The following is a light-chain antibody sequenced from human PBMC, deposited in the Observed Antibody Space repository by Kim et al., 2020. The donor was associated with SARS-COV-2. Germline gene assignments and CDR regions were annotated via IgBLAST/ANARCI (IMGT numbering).Light chain of an antibody. CDR2: DAS. CDR3: QQRNNWPLT. CDR1: LSVSTS. Sequence: SPGERAPPSCRASLSVSTSLVWYQQKPGQAPRLLIYDASIRATGIPARFSGSGSGTDFPLTISSLEPEDFAVYYCQQRNNWPLTFGGGTKVDIK. J-gene: IGKJ4*01. V-gene: IGKV3-11*01.